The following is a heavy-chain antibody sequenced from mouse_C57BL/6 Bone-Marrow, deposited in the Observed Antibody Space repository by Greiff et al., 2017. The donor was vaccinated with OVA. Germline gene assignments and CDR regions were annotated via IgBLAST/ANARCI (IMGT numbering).Heavy chain of an antibody. D-gene: IGHD2-4*01. V-gene: IGHV1-69*01. CDR2: IDPSDSYT. J-gene: IGHJ4*01. CDR3: AREEIYYDYDGAMDY. Sequence: QVQLQQPGAELVMPGASVKLSCKASGYTFTSYWMHWVKQRPGQGLEWIGEIDPSDSYTNYNQKFKGKSTLTVDKSSSTAYMQLSSLTSEDSAVDYCAREEIYYDYDGAMDYWGQGTSVTVSS. CDR1: GYTFTSYW.